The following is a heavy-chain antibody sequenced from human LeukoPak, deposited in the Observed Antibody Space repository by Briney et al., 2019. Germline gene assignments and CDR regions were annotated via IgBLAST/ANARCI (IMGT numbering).Heavy chain of an antibody. Sequence: ASVKVSCKASGYTFTSYGISWVRQAPGQGLEWMGGIIPIFGTANYAQKFQGRVTITADKSTSTAYMELSSLRSEDTAVYYCARRYYDYVWGSSHDAFDIWGQGTMVTVSS. D-gene: IGHD3-16*01. V-gene: IGHV1-69*06. CDR3: ARRYYDYVWGSSHDAFDI. CDR1: GYTFTSYG. J-gene: IGHJ3*02. CDR2: IIPIFGTA.